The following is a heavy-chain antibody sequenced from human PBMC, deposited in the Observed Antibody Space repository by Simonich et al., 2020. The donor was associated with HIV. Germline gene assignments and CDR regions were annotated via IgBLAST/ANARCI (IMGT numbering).Heavy chain of an antibody. J-gene: IGHJ3*02. CDR1: GYTFTGYY. CDR2: INPNSGGT. CDR3: ARILPIKIIDSDAFDI. V-gene: IGHV1-2*02. Sequence: QVQLVQSVAEVKKPGASVKVSCKASGYTFTGYYMHWVRQAPGQGLEWMGWINPNSGGTNSAQKVQGRVTMTRDTSISTAYMELSRLRSDDTAVYYCARILPIKIIDSDAFDIWGQGTMVTVSS.